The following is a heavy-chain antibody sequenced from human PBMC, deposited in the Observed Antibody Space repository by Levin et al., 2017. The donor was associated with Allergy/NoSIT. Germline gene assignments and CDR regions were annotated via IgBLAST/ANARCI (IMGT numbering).Heavy chain of an antibody. CDR1: GFTFSSYA. CDR3: AKDFGKTGGYSYGSFEADAFDI. J-gene: IGHJ3*02. Sequence: GGSLRLSCAASGFTFSSYAMSWVRQAPGKGLEWVSAISGSGGSTYYADSVKGRFTISRDNSKNTLYLQMNSLRAEDTAVYYCAKDFGKTGGYSYGSFEADAFDIWGQGTMVTVSS. V-gene: IGHV3-23*01. D-gene: IGHD5-18*01. CDR2: ISGSGGST.